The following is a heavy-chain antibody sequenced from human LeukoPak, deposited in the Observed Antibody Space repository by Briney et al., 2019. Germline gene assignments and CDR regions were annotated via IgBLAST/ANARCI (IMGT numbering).Heavy chain of an antibody. J-gene: IGHJ4*02. V-gene: IGHV4-59*12. CDR1: GGSISSYY. CDR3: ARGPTRYYFDY. Sequence: SETLSLTCTVSGGSISSYYWSWIRQPPRKGLEWIGYIYNRGSTNYNPSLKSRVTISVDTSKNQFSLKLSSVTAADTAVYYCARGPTRYYFDYWGQGILVTVSS. D-gene: IGHD1/OR15-1a*01. CDR2: IYNRGST.